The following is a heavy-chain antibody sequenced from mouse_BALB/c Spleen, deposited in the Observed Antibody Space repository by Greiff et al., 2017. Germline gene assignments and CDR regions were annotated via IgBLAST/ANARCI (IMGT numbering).Heavy chain of an antibody. V-gene: IGHV10-1*02. CDR3: VRLGYRYDALAY. CDR1: GFTFNTYA. J-gene: IGHJ3*01. Sequence: EVQLQQSGGGLVQPKGSLKLSCAASGFTFNTYAMNWVRQAPGKGLEWVARIRSKSNNYATYYADSVKDRFTISRDDSQSMLYLQMNNLKTEDTAMYYCVRLGYRYDALAYWGQGTLVTVSA. D-gene: IGHD2-14*01. CDR2: IRSKSNNYAT.